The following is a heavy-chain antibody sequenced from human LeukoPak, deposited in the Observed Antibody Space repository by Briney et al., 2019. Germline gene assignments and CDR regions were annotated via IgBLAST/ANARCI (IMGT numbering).Heavy chain of an antibody. Sequence: GGSLRLSCAASGFTFSSYAMHWVRQAPGKGLEWVAVISYDGSNKYYADSVKGRFTISRDNSKNTLYLQMNSLRAEGTAVYYCARVPIAVPRYFDYWGQGTLVTVSS. V-gene: IGHV3-30-3*01. CDR2: ISYDGSNK. CDR3: ARVPIAVPRYFDY. J-gene: IGHJ4*02. CDR1: GFTFSSYA. D-gene: IGHD6-19*01.